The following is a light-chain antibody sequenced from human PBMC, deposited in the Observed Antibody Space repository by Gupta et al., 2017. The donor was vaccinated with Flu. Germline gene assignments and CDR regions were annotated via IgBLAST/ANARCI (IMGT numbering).Light chain of an antibody. CDR1: QDITNS. Sequence: SLSASVGDRVTICCRASQDITNSLVWYQHKPGKSPKLLIYAASTLQLGVSSRFSGSGSGTDFTLTISGLQPEDVATYYCQKYNTAPPFTFGPGTKVDI. J-gene: IGKJ3*01. V-gene: IGKV1-27*01. CDR2: AAS. CDR3: QKYNTAPPFT.